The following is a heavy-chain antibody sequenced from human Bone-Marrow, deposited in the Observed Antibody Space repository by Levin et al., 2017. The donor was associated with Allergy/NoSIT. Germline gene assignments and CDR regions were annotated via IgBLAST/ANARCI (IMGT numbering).Heavy chain of an antibody. Sequence: GGSLRLSCAASGFTFSSYGMHWVRQAPGKGLEWVAVISYDGSNKYYADSVKGRFTISRDNSKNTLYPQMNSLRAEDTAVYYCAKGRKAVAVRPYYYGMDVWGQGTTVTVSS. CDR3: AKGRKAVAVRPYYYGMDV. CDR1: GFTFSSYG. V-gene: IGHV3-30*18. CDR2: ISYDGSNK. J-gene: IGHJ6*02. D-gene: IGHD6-19*01.